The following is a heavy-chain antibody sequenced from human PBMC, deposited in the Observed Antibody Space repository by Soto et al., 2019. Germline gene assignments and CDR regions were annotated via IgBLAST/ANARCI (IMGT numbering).Heavy chain of an antibody. V-gene: IGHV1-18*01. CDR1: GYTFSRIG. CDR2: ISPYKDNT. Sequence: GASVKVSCKTSGYTFSRIGISWVRQAPGQGLEWMGWISPYKDNTYYAQRLQGRVTMTTDTSTRTAYMELRSLRSDDTAVYFCARDLDGSGSYYTNYWGQGTLVTVSS. CDR3: ARDLDGSGSYYTNY. J-gene: IGHJ4*02. D-gene: IGHD3-10*01.